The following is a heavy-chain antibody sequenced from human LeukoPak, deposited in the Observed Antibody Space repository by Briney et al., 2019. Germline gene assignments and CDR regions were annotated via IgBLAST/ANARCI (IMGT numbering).Heavy chain of an antibody. Sequence: GGSLRLSCVASGFTLSSYAMNWVRQAPGKGLEWVSVISGSGGSTHYADSVKGRFTISRDNSKNTLYLQMNSLRAEDTAVYYCATTIGGYNYGPSFDYWGQGTLVTVSS. CDR1: GFTLSSYA. J-gene: IGHJ4*02. D-gene: IGHD5-18*01. CDR2: ISGSGGST. V-gene: IGHV3-23*01. CDR3: ATTIGGYNYGPSFDY.